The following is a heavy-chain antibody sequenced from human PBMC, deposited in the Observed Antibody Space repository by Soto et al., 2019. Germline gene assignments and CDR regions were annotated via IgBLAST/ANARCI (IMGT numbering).Heavy chain of an antibody. J-gene: IGHJ6*02. CDR2: IIPIFGTA. CDR1: GGTFSSYA. D-gene: IGHD2-15*01. CDR3: ARNSLGYCSGGSCYYYYGMDV. Sequence: QVQLVQSGAEVKKPGSSVKVSCKASGGTFSSYAISWVRQAPGQGLEWMGGIIPIFGTANYAQKFQGRVTITADESPSTAYMELSSLRSEDTAVYYCARNSLGYCSGGSCYYYYGMDVWGQGTTVTVSS. V-gene: IGHV1-69*01.